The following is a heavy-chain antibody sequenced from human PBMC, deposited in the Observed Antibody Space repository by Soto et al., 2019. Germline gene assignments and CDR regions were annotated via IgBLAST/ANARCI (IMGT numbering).Heavy chain of an antibody. Sequence: GGSLRLSCAASGFTFSSYGMHWVRQAPGKGLEWVAVISYDGSNKYYADSVKGRFTISRDNSKNTLYLQMNSLRAEDTAVYYCAKGGHPSSSWPTVDYWGQGTLVTVSS. CDR1: GFTFSSYG. J-gene: IGHJ4*02. D-gene: IGHD6-13*01. CDR3: AKGGHPSSSWPTVDY. V-gene: IGHV3-30*18. CDR2: ISYDGSNK.